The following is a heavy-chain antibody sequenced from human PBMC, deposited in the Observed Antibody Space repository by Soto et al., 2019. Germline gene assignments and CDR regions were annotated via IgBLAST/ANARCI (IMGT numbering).Heavy chain of an antibody. CDR3: ARENVKYNWFDP. Sequence: SETLSLTCTVSGGSISSGDYYWSWIRQPPGKGLEWIGYIYYSGSTYYNPSLKSRVTISVDTSKNQFSLKLSSVTAADTAVYYCARENVKYNWFDPWGQGTLVTVS. D-gene: IGHD1-1*01. V-gene: IGHV4-30-4*01. CDR2: IYYSGST. CDR1: GGSISSGDYY. J-gene: IGHJ5*02.